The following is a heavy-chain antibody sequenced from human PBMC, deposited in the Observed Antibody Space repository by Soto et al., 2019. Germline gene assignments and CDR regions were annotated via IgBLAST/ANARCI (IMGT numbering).Heavy chain of an antibody. CDR2: IYYSGST. CDR1: GGSISSSSYY. V-gene: IGHV4-39*01. J-gene: IGHJ4*02. D-gene: IGHD3-22*01. Sequence: PSETLSLTCTVSGGSISSSSYYWGWIRQPPGKGLEWIGRIYYSGSTYYNPSLKSRVTISVDTSKNQFSLKLRSVTAADTAVYYCARSRVYYDSNPYYFDYWGQGTLVTVS. CDR3: ARSRVYYDSNPYYFDY.